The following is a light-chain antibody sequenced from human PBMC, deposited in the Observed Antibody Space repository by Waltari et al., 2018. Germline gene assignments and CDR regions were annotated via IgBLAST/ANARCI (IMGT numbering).Light chain of an antibody. CDR3: QQYNNWPTWT. CDR1: QSVSSN. J-gene: IGKJ1*01. CDR2: GAS. Sequence: EIVMTQSPAPLSVSPGERATLPCRASQSVSSNLAWYQQKPGQAPRLLIYGASTRATGIPARFSGSGSGTEFTLTISSLQSEDFAVYYCQQYNNWPTWTFGQGTKVEIK. V-gene: IGKV3-15*01.